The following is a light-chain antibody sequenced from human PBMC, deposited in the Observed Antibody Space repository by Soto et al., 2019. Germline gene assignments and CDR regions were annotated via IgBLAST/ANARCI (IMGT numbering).Light chain of an antibody. CDR2: EVS. CDR1: SSDIGSHNY. Sequence: QSALTQPPSASGSPGQSVTISCTGTSSDIGSHNYVSWYQQHPGKAPKHMIYEVSKRPSGVPDRFSGSKSGNTASLTVSGLQAEDEADYYCSSFPGSNNFEFGGGTKLTVL. V-gene: IGLV2-8*01. J-gene: IGLJ2*01. CDR3: SSFPGSNNFE.